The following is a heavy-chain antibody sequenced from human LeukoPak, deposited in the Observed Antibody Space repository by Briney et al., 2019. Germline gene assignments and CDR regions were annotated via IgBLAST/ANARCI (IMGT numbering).Heavy chain of an antibody. Sequence: PSETLSLTCTVSGGSISSYYWSWIRQPPGKGLEWIGYIYYSGSTNYNPSLKSRVTISVDTSKNQFSLKLSSVTAADTAGYYCARDLYYGSGDSGFDYWGQGTLVTVSS. J-gene: IGHJ4*02. CDR1: GGSISSYY. V-gene: IGHV4-59*01. CDR2: IYYSGST. CDR3: ARDLYYGSGDSGFDY. D-gene: IGHD3-10*01.